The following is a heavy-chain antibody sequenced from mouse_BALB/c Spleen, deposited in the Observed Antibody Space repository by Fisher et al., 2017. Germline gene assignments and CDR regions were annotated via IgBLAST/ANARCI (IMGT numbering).Heavy chain of an antibody. CDR3: ARRILNFDY. J-gene: IGHJ2*01. V-gene: IGHV7-3*02. Sequence: RFTISRDNSQSILYLQMNTLRAEDSATYYCARRILNFDYWGQGTTLTVSS.